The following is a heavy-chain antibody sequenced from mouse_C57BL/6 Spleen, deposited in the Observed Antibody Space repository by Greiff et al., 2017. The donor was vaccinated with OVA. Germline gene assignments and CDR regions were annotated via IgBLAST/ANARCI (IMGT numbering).Heavy chain of an antibody. CDR1: GYTFTGYW. D-gene: IGHD2-2*01. CDR3: ARGGYGYGQAWFAY. CDR2: ILPGSGST. V-gene: IGHV1-9*01. J-gene: IGHJ3*01. Sequence: QVQLQQSGAELMKPGASVKLSCKATGYTFTGYWIEWVKQRPGHGLEWIGEILPGSGSTNYNEKFKGKATFTADKSSNTAYMQLSSLTTEDSAICYCARGGYGYGQAWFAYWGQGTLVTVSA.